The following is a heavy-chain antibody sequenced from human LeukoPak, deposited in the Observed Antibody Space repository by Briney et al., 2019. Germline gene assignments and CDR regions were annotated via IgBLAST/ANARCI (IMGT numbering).Heavy chain of an antibody. CDR1: GFTFSSYS. J-gene: IGHJ4*02. D-gene: IGHD2-2*01. Sequence: GGSLRLSCAASGFTFSSYSMNWVRQAPGKGLEWVSYISSSSSTIYYADSVKGRFTISRDSSKNTLYLQMNSLRAEDTAVYHCARDIVVITAAHHFDYWGQGALVTVSS. CDR2: ISSSSSTI. CDR3: ARDIVVITAAHHFDY. V-gene: IGHV3-48*01.